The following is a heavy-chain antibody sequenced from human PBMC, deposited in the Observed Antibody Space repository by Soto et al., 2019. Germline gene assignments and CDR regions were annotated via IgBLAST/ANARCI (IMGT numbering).Heavy chain of an antibody. CDR1: GVTFCSYA. Sequence: PGGSLSLSCAASGVTFCSYAMGWVRQAPGKGLEWVSAISGSGGSTYYADSVKGRFTISRDNSKNTLYLQMNSLRAEDTAVYYCAKDYRFLEWLFNYWGQGTLVTVSS. V-gene: IGHV3-23*01. CDR2: ISGSGGST. D-gene: IGHD3-3*01. J-gene: IGHJ4*02. CDR3: AKDYRFLEWLFNY.